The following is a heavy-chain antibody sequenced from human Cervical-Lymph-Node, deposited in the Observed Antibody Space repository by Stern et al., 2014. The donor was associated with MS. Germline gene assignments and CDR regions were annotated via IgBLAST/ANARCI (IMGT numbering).Heavy chain of an antibody. CDR2: IYHSGAS. Sequence: QVQLQESGPGLVKPSGTLSLTCAVSGGSVSSTNWWSWVRQSPGKGLEWIGNIYHSGASNYRRSLRSRVSISLDTSKNHLSLHLTSVTAADTAVYYCARERQQYCNSEGCSYWYFDLWGRGTLVTVSS. CDR3: ARERQQYCNSEGCSYWYFDL. D-gene: IGHD2/OR15-2a*01. V-gene: IGHV4-4*02. J-gene: IGHJ2*01. CDR1: GGSVSSTNW.